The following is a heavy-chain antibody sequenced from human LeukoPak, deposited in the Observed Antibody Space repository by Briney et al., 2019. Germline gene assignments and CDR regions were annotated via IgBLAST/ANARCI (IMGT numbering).Heavy chain of an antibody. V-gene: IGHV4-39*01. CDR3: ARQLYRSSGSYAARFDP. CDR2: VHYSGST. D-gene: IGHD3-10*01. Sequence: SETLSLTCIVSGGSISSSSYCWGWIRQPPGKGLEWIGRVHYSGSTYYNPSLKSRATISVDTSKNQFSLKLSSVTAADTAVYYCARQLYRSSGSYAARFDPWGQGTLVTVSS. J-gene: IGHJ5*02. CDR1: GGSISSSSYC.